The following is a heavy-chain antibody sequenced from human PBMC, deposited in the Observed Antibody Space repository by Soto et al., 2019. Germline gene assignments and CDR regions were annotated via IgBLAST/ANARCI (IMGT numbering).Heavy chain of an antibody. CDR1: GFTFSSYA. V-gene: IGHV3-23*01. Sequence: PGGSLRLSCAASGFTFSSYAMSWVRQAPGKGLEWVSAISGSGGSTYYADSVKGRFTISRDNSKNTLYLEINSLRTEDTAVFYCARGLHPGSPHFLYGVRETLVPVSS. J-gene: IGHJ4*02. CDR2: ISGSGGST. D-gene: IGHD3-10*01. CDR3: ARGLHPGSPHFLY.